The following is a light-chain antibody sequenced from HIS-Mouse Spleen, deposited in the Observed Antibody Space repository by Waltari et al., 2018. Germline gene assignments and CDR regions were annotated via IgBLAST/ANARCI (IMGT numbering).Light chain of an antibody. J-gene: IGLJ2*01. V-gene: IGLV2-11*01. CDR2: DVR. CDR3: CSYAGSYTVV. CDR1: SSDVGGYNY. Sequence: QSALTQPRSVSGSPGQSVTISCTGTSSDVGGYNYVSWYQQHPGKAPKLMIYDVRTRPSGVPDLFSGSKSGNTASLTISGLQAEDEADYYCCSYAGSYTVVFGGGTKLTVL.